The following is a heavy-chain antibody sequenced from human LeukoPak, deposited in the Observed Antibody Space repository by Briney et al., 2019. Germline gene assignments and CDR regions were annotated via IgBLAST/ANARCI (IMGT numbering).Heavy chain of an antibody. D-gene: IGHD5-18*01. Sequence: GGSLRLSCAASGFTFSSYAMPWVRQAPGKGLEWVAVISYDGSNKYYADSVKGRFTISRDNSKNTLYLQMNSLRAEDTAVYYCAREFGYSYGYFDYWGQGTLVTVSS. CDR3: AREFGYSYGYFDY. V-gene: IGHV3-30-3*01. CDR1: GFTFSSYA. J-gene: IGHJ4*02. CDR2: ISYDGSNK.